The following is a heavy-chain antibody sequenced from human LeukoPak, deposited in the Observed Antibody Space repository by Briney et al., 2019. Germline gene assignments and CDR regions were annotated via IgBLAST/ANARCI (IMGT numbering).Heavy chain of an antibody. CDR2: INWNGGST. D-gene: IGHD3-3*01. J-gene: IGHJ4*02. CDR3: TRDFGRSSYYFDF. V-gene: IGHV3-20*04. Sequence: GGSLRLSCAASGFTFDDYGLSWVRQAPGKGLEWVSTINWNGGSTGYADSVKGRFTISRDNAENSLFLQMNRLRVEDTAVYYCTRDFGRSSYYFDFWGQGTLVTVSS. CDR1: GFTFDDYG.